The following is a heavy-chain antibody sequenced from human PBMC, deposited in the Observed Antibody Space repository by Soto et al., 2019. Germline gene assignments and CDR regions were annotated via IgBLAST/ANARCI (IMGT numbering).Heavy chain of an antibody. CDR2: IHYTGST. J-gene: IGHJ5*02. Sequence: ETLSLTCTVSGGSISSSNYYRAWIRQPPGKGLEWIGSIHYTGSTYYNPSLKSRVTISVDTSKNQFSLKLTSVSAADTAVYYCARRECSGGTCSFDPWGQGTLVTVSS. D-gene: IGHD2-15*01. CDR1: GGSISSSNYY. CDR3: ARRECSGGTCSFDP. V-gene: IGHV4-39*01.